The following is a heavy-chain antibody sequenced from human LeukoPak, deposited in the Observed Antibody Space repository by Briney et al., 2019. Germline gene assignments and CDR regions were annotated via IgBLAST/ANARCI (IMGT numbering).Heavy chain of an antibody. CDR3: AHFRGGAFDF. D-gene: IGHD3-16*01. V-gene: IGHV4-39*01. CDR1: GGSISSSSFY. CDR2: NYYSGST. J-gene: IGHJ3*01. Sequence: PSETLSLTCTVSGGSISSSSFYWGWIRQPPGKGLEWIGSNYYSGSTYYNPSFKSRVTISVDTSKNEFSLRLSSVTAADTAVYYCAHFRGGAFDFWGRGTMVTVSS.